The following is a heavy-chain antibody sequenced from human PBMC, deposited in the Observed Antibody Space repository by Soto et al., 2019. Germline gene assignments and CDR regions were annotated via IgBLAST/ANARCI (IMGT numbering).Heavy chain of an antibody. Sequence: EVQLVESGGGLIQPGGSLRLSCAVSGFTVSNNYMSWVRQAPGKGLEGVSVIYSGGYTAYGDSVKGRFTISRDNSKNTLSLKKNSLSADARAVFFFGTRPGGGGYWGQGTLVTVSS. CDR2: IYSGGYT. D-gene: IGHD3-10*01. V-gene: IGHV3-53*01. CDR1: GFTVSNNY. CDR3: GTRPGGGGY. J-gene: IGHJ4*02.